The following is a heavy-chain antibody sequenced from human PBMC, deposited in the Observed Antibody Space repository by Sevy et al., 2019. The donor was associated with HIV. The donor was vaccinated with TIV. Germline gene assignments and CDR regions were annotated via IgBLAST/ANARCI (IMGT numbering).Heavy chain of an antibody. J-gene: IGHJ4*02. Sequence: GGSLRLSCAASGFTFSSYAMSWVRQAPGKGLEWVSAISGSGGSTYYADSVKGRFTISRDNSKNTLYLQMNSLRAEDTAVYYCAKGLQWLVRGRVDYWGQGTLVTVSS. CDR2: ISGSGGST. V-gene: IGHV3-23*01. D-gene: IGHD6-19*01. CDR1: GFTFSSYA. CDR3: AKGLQWLVRGRVDY.